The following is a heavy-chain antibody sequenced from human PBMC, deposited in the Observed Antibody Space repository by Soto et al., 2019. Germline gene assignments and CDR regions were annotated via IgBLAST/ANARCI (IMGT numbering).Heavy chain of an antibody. J-gene: IGHJ6*02. D-gene: IGHD5-18*01. CDR2: ISGSGGST. CDR3: AKASDTAMDYYYYGMDV. V-gene: IGHV3-23*01. Sequence: GGSLRLSCAASGFTFSSYAMSWVRPAPGKGLEWVSAISGSGGSTYYADSVKGRFTISRDNSKNTLYPQMNSLRAEDTAVYYCAKASDTAMDYYYYGMDVWGQGTTVTV. CDR1: GFTFSSYA.